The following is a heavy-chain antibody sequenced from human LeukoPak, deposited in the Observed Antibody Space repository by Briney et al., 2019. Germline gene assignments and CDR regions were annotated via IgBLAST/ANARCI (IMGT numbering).Heavy chain of an antibody. Sequence: GGSLRLSCAASGFTFSSYWMSWVRQAPGKGLEWVSGISGSGGSTYYADSVKGRFTISRDNSKSTLYLQMNSLTAEDTAVYYCAKGGRSCTGGFCYRYFDYWGQGTLVTVSS. D-gene: IGHD2-8*02. J-gene: IGHJ4*02. V-gene: IGHV3-23*01. CDR2: ISGSGGST. CDR3: AKGGRSCTGGFCYRYFDY. CDR1: GFTFSSYW.